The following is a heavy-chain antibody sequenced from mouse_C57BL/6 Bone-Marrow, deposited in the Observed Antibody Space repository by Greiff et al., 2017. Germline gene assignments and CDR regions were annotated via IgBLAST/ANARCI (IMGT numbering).Heavy chain of an antibody. D-gene: IGHD2-5*01. V-gene: IGHV1-42*01. J-gene: IGHJ4*01. CDR1: GYSFTGYY. CDR2: INPSTGGT. Sequence: EVQLQQSGPELVKPGASVKISCKASGYSFTGYYMNWVKQSPEKSLEWIGEINPSTGGTSYNQKFKGKATLTVDKSSSTAYMQLKSLTSEDSAVYCCARESNYVLDYWGQGTSLTVSS. CDR3: ARESNYVLDY.